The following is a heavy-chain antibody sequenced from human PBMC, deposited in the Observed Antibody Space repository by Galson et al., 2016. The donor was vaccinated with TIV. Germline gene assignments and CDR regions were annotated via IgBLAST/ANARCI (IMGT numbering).Heavy chain of an antibody. Sequence: SVKVSCKASGYTFTSYGITWVRQAPGQGLEWMGGIMPIFDKPTYAQKFQGRVTITTDKSTSTTYMVLSSLRSEDTAVYYCARGGGTYYQTYWYFNLWGRGTLVTVSS. V-gene: IGHV1-69*05. J-gene: IGHJ2*01. CDR1: GYTFTSYG. D-gene: IGHD3-22*01. CDR3: ARGGGTYYQTYWYFNL. CDR2: IMPIFDKP.